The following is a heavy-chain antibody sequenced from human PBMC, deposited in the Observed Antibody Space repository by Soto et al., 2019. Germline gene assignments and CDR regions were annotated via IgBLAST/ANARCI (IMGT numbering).Heavy chain of an antibody. Sequence: RRLSCAASGFTFSRYSMNWVRQAPGKGLEWISYITSSSSTIYYADSVKGRFTISRDNAKNSLYLQMNSLRDEDTAMYYCARDNGMAGSFDPXGQGTLVTVS. V-gene: IGHV3-48*02. CDR1: GFTFSRYS. J-gene: IGHJ5*02. D-gene: IGHD2-8*01. CDR2: ITSSSSTI. CDR3: ARDNGMAGSFDP.